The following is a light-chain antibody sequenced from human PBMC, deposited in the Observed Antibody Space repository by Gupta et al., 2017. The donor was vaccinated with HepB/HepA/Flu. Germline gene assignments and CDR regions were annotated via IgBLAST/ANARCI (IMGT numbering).Light chain of an antibody. CDR2: ATS. J-gene: IGKJ4*01. CDR3: QQAHSFPLT. Sequence: DIQVTQSPSSVSASVGDSVTIRCRASQSVNSWLAWYQQKPGKAPNLLIFATSTLQSGVPSRFSGSGSGTDFTLTITNLQPEDFATYYCQQAHSFPLTFGGGTKVEI. CDR1: QSVNSW. V-gene: IGKV1D-12*01.